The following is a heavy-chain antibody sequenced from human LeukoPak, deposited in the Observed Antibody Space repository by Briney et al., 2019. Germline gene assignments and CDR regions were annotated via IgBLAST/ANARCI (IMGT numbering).Heavy chain of an antibody. CDR2: INPSGGSS. Sequence: ASVKVSCKASGYAFSNYYVHWFRQAPGQGPEWMGIINPSGGSSNYAQKFQGRVAMTRDTSTSTVYMDLRGLRSEDTAVYYCARAAQYYETTGYFAPGDYWGQGTLVTVSS. CDR1: GYAFSNYY. CDR3: ARAAQYYETTGYFAPGDY. V-gene: IGHV1-46*01. J-gene: IGHJ4*02. D-gene: IGHD3-22*01.